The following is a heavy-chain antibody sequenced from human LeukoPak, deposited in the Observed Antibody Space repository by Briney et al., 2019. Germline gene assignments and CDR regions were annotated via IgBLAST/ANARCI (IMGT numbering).Heavy chain of an antibody. J-gene: IGHJ6*02. CDR2: IIPIFGTA. CDR3: ARQASGYYRYYYGMDV. D-gene: IGHD3-22*01. CDR1: GGTFSSYA. Sequence: SVKVSCKASGGTFSSYAISWVRQAPGQGLEWMGGIIPIFGTANYAQKFQGRVTITADESTSTAYMELSSLRSEDTAVYYCARQASGYYRYYYGMDVCGQGTTVTVSS. V-gene: IGHV1-69*13.